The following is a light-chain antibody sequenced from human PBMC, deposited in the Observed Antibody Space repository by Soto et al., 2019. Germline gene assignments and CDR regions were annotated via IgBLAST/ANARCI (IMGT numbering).Light chain of an antibody. CDR3: KQYGSSHRLT. J-gene: IGKJ4*01. V-gene: IGKV3-20*01. CDR1: QCVSNNY. Sequence: EIALTPPPGTLSLSPGERSSLSCSPIQCVSNNYLAWYQQKPGQAPRLLIFGAYNRATGIPERFSGSGSGTDFTYNIRRLEPEDFAVYYCKQYGSSHRLTFRGGTKVDIK. CDR2: GAY.